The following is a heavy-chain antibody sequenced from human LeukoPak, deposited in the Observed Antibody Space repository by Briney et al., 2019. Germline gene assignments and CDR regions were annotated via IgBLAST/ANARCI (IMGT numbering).Heavy chain of an antibody. V-gene: IGHV4-34*01. CDR1: GGSFSGYY. CDR2: INHSGST. Sequence: PSETLSLTCAVYGGSFSGYYWSWIRQPPGKGLEWIGEINHSGSTNYNPSLKSRVTISVDTSKNQFSLKLSSVTAADTAVYYCACYNDFWSGYYFDYWGQGTLVTVSS. CDR3: ACYNDFWSGYYFDY. D-gene: IGHD3-3*01. J-gene: IGHJ4*02.